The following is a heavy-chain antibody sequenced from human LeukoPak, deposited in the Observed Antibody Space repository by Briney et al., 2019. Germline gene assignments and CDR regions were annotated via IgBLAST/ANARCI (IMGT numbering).Heavy chain of an antibody. Sequence: GRSLRLSCAASGFTFSSYAMHWVRQAPGKGLEWVAVISYDGSNKYYADSVKGRFTISRDNSKNTLYLQMNSLRAEDTAVYYCAKVPGYSSGWKRQEYFQHWGQGTLVTVSS. CDR3: AKVPGYSSGWKRQEYFQH. CDR2: ISYDGSNK. CDR1: GFTFSSYA. V-gene: IGHV3-30-3*01. D-gene: IGHD6-19*01. J-gene: IGHJ1*01.